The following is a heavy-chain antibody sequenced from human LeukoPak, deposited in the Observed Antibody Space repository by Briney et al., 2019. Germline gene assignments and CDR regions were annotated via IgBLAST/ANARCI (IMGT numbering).Heavy chain of an antibody. CDR1: GGSISSYY. V-gene: IGHV4-59*08. Sequence: SETLSLTCTVSGGSISSYYWSWIRQPPGKGLEWIGYIYYSGSTNYNPSLKSRATISVDTSKNQFSLKLSSVTAADTAVYYCASATTVTTFGYWGQGTLVTVSS. D-gene: IGHD4-17*01. J-gene: IGHJ4*02. CDR3: ASATTVTTFGY. CDR2: IYYSGST.